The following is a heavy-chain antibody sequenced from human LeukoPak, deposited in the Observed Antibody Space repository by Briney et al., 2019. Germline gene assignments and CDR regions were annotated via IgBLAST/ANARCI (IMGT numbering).Heavy chain of an antibody. Sequence: PGRSLRLSCAASGFSSGGYALHWVRQAPGKGLEWVASISWNSGDIVHADSVKGRFTISRDNAKNSLYLQMDSLRTEDTALYYCVKSGGYATAIRYFDLWGRGTLVTVSS. J-gene: IGHJ2*01. CDR2: ISWNSGDI. CDR3: VKSGGYATAIRYFDL. D-gene: IGHD2-21*02. V-gene: IGHV3-9*02. CDR1: GFSSGGYA.